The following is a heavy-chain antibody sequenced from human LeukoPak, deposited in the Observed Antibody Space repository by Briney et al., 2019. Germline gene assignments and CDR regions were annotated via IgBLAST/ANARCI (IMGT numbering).Heavy chain of an antibody. D-gene: IGHD4-23*01. J-gene: IGHJ4*02. V-gene: IGHV3-23*01. CDR2: ISISGGST. CDR1: GFTFISYS. CDR3: AKERTSYGGHYLDC. Sequence: PGGSLRLSCAPSGFTFISYSLTEVRQAPGKGLEWVSTISISGGSTFYADSVKGRFTISRDDSKNTLYLQMNSLRVEDTAVYYCAKERTSYGGHYLDCWGQGTLVTVSS.